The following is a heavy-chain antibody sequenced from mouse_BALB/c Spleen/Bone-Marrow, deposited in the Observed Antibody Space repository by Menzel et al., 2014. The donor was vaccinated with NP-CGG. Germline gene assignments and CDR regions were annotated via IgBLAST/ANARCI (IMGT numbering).Heavy chain of an antibody. J-gene: IGHJ2*01. CDR1: GYTFXDYY. CDR3: ARSRYFDN. CDR2: INPNTDGT. D-gene: IGHD3-3*01. V-gene: IGHV1-26*01. Sequence: EVQLQQSGPELVKPGTSVKMSCKASGYTFXDYYMMWVRQSHGKSLGWIGHINPNTDGTFYNQKFKGKATLTVDKSSSTAYMQLNSLTSEDSAVYYCARSRYFDNWGQGTTLTVSS.